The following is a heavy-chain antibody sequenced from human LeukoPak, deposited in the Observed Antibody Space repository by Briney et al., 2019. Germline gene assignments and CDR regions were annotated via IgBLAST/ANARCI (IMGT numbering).Heavy chain of an antibody. CDR2: ISYDGSNK. V-gene: IGHV3-30*04. D-gene: IGHD4-23*01. CDR1: GFTFSSYA. J-gene: IGHJ4*02. Sequence: GGSLRLSCAASGFTFSSYAMHWVRQAPGKGLEWVAVISYDGSNKYYADSVKGRFTLSRDNSKNTLYLQMNSLRAEDTAVYYCARGVRACLDYWGQGTLVTVSS. CDR3: ARGVRACLDY.